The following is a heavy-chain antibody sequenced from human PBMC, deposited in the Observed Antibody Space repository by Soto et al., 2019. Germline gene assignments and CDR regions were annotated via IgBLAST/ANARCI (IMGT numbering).Heavy chain of an antibody. V-gene: IGHV4-59*08. D-gene: IGHD2-15*01. Sequence: QVQLQESGPGLAKPSETLSLTCTVSGGSISGYYWSWVRQPPGKGLEWIGYISYSGSSNYNPSLRSRVTISVDTSKNQFSLNLNSVTAADTAVYYCARHRGSVGSPRPLDYWGQGTLVTVS. J-gene: IGHJ4*02. CDR2: ISYSGSS. CDR1: GGSISGYY. CDR3: ARHRGSVGSPRPLDY.